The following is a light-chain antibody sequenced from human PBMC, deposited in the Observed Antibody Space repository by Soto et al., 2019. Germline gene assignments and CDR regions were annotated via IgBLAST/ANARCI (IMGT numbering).Light chain of an antibody. J-gene: IGLJ2*01. CDR2: EVS. CDR3: NSYTSSTTLV. Sequence: QSVLTQPASVSGSPGQSITISCTGANNDIGGYDHVSWYQQHPGKAPKVVIYEVSHRPSGVSNRFSGSKSGYTASLTISGLLAEDEADYYCNSYTSSTTLVFGGGTKLTV. V-gene: IGLV2-14*01. CDR1: NNDIGGYDH.